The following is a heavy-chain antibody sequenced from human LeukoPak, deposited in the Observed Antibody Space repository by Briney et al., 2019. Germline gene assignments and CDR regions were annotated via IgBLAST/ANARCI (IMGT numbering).Heavy chain of an antibody. Sequence: GGSLRLSCRASGFTLNDYHMSWLRQAPGKGLEGISYISISGSYINHTDSVKGRFTISRDNAKNSLHPQMTSLRAEDTAVYYCARCGTPNNYHYYRFYVWGQGTTVTVSS. CDR1: GFTLNDYH. D-gene: IGHD5-24*01. CDR2: ISISGSYI. V-gene: IGHV3-11*03. CDR3: ARCGTPNNYHYYRFYV. J-gene: IGHJ6*02.